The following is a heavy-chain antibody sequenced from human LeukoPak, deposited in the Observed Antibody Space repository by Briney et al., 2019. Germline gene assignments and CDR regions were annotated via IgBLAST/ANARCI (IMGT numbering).Heavy chain of an antibody. CDR3: AREGLWDY. D-gene: IGHD3-16*01. V-gene: IGHV3-23*01. Sequence: GGSLRLSCAASGFIFSDYVMGWVRQAPGKGLEWVSGFSSTGGNTHYADSVKGRFTISRDNSKNTLFLQMNSLRVEDTAVYYCAREGLWDYWGQGTLVTVSS. J-gene: IGHJ4*02. CDR1: GFIFSDYV. CDR2: FSSTGGNT.